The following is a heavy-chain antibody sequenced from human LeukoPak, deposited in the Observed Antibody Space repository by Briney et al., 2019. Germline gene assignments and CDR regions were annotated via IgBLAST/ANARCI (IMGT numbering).Heavy chain of an antibody. V-gene: IGHV4-34*01. D-gene: IGHD3-22*01. CDR3: ARGYYDSGGYYYVWDY. CDR1: GGSFSGYY. Sequence: SETLSLTCAVYGGSFSGYYWSWIRQPPGKGLEWIGEINHSGSTNYNPSLKSRVTISVDTSKNQFSLKLSSVTAADTAVYYCARGYYDSGGYYYVWDYWGQGTLVTVSS. CDR2: INHSGST. J-gene: IGHJ4*02.